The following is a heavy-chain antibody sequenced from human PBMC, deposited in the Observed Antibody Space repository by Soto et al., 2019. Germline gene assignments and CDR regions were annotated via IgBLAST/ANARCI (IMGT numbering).Heavy chain of an antibody. D-gene: IGHD3-3*01. CDR3: ARGPKMYYDFWSGYYREWFDP. CDR1: GGSFSGYY. CDR2: INHSGST. V-gene: IGHV4-34*01. J-gene: IGHJ5*02. Sequence: SETLSLTCAVYGGSFSGYYWSWIRQPPGKGLEWIGEINHSGSTNYNPSLKSRVTISVDTSKNQFSLKLGSVTAADTAVYYCARGPKMYYDFWSGYYREWFDPWGQGTLVTVSS.